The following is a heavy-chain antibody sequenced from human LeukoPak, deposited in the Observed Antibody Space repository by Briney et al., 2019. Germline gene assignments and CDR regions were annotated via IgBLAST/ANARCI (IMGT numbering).Heavy chain of an antibody. CDR1: GFTFSSYW. V-gene: IGHV3-74*01. CDR3: AREGYCSSTSCYPFYWFDP. J-gene: IGHJ5*02. Sequence: PGGSLRLSCGASGFTFSSYWMHWVRQAPGKGLVWVSRINSDGSSTSYADSVKGRFTISRDNAKNTLYLQMNSLRAEDTAVYYCAREGYCSSTSCYPFYWFDPWGQGTLVTVSS. D-gene: IGHD2-2*01. CDR2: INSDGSST.